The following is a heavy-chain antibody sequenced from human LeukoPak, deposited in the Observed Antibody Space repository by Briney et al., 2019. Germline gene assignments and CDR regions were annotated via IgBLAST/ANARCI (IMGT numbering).Heavy chain of an antibody. D-gene: IGHD3-3*01. Sequence: GGSLRLSCAASGFIFSTYGMHWVRQAPGKGLEWVAFIRFDASNIYYADSVKGRFTISRDNAKNSLYLQMNSLRAEDTAVYYCARGQRYYDFWSGLVDVWGKGTTVTVSS. J-gene: IGHJ6*04. CDR3: ARGQRYYDFWSGLVDV. CDR2: IRFDASNI. CDR1: GFIFSTYG. V-gene: IGHV3-30*02.